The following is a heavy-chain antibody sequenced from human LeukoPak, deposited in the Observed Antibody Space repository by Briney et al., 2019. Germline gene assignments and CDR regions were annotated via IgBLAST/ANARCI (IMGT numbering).Heavy chain of an antibody. Sequence: ASVKVSCKASGGTFSSYAISWVRQAPGQGLECMGWISAYNGNTNYAQRFQGRVTMTTDTSTSTAYMELRSLRSDDTAVYYCARVRDYGGIGEDYWGQGTLVTVSS. J-gene: IGHJ4*02. CDR3: ARVRDYGGIGEDY. V-gene: IGHV1-18*01. CDR1: GGTFSSYA. CDR2: ISAYNGNT. D-gene: IGHD3-16*01.